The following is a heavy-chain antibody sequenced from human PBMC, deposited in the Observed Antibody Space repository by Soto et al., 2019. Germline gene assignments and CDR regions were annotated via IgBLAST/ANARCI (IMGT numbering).Heavy chain of an antibody. CDR2: INHSGST. CDR3: AREVRYCSGGSCGYFQH. Sequence: PSETLSLTCAVYGGSFSGYYWSWIRQPPGKGLEWIGEINHSGSTNYNPSLKSRVTISVDTSKNQFSLKLSSVTAADTAVYYCAREVRYCSGGSCGYFQHWGQGTLVTVSS. D-gene: IGHD2-15*01. CDR1: GGSFSGYY. V-gene: IGHV4-34*01. J-gene: IGHJ1*01.